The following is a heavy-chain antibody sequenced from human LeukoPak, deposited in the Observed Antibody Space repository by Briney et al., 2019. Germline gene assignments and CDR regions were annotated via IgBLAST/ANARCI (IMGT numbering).Heavy chain of an antibody. D-gene: IGHD2-15*01. V-gene: IGHV4-34*01. Sequence: SETLSLTCAVYGGSFSGYYWSWIRQPPGKGLEWIGSIYYSGSTYYNPSLKSRVTISVDTSKNQFSLKLSSVTAADTAVYYCARDALKTIVVVVAAPLGFGWFDPWGQGTLVTVSS. J-gene: IGHJ5*02. CDR1: GGSFSGYY. CDR3: ARDALKTIVVVVAAPLGFGWFDP. CDR2: IYYSGST.